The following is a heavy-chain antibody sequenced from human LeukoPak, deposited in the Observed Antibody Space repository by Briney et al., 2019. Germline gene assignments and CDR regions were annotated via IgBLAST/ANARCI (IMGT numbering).Heavy chain of an antibody. D-gene: IGHD5-12*01. V-gene: IGHV4-39*07. J-gene: IGHJ4*02. CDR1: GGSISSSTFY. Sequence: PSETLSLTCTVSGGSISSSTFYWGWIRQPPGKGLEWIGSIYYSGSTYYNPSLKSRVTISVDTSKNQFSLKVSSVTAADTAMYYCARAPSDWLRLHHYFDYWGQGTLVTVSS. CDR3: ARAPSDWLRLHHYFDY. CDR2: IYYSGST.